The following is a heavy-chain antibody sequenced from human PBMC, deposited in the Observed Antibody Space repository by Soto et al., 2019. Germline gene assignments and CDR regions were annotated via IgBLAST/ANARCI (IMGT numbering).Heavy chain of an antibody. CDR3: ARPINDILTGYGMDV. CDR2: ISAYNGNT. J-gene: IGHJ6*02. CDR1: GYTFTSYG. D-gene: IGHD3-9*01. Sequence: EASVKVSCKASGYTFTSYGISWVRQAPGQGLEWMGWISAYNGNTNYAQRLQGRVTMTTDTSTSTAYMELRSLRSDDTAVYYCARPINDILTGYGMDVWGQGTTVTVSS. V-gene: IGHV1-18*01.